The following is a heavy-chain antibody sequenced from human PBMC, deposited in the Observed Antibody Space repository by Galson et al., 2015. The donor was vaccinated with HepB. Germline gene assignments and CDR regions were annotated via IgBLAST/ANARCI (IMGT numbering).Heavy chain of an antibody. CDR3: TREGGQQLVLFDY. J-gene: IGHJ4*02. Sequence: LSLTCTVSGGSISSGSYYWSWIRQPAGKGLEWIGRIYTSGSTNYNPSLKSRVTMSVDTSKNQFSLKLSSVTAADTAVYYCTREGGQQLVLFDYWGQGTLVTVSS. D-gene: IGHD6-13*01. CDR2: IYTSGST. CDR1: GGSISSGSYY. V-gene: IGHV4-61*02.